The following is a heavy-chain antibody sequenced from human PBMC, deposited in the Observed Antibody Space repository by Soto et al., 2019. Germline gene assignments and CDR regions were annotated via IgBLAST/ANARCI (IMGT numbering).Heavy chain of an antibody. V-gene: IGHV1-69*13. D-gene: IGHD2-2*01. Sequence: GASVKVSCKPSGGTFTNYALSWVRQAPGQGLEWMGGIIPIFGTPDYAQNFQGRVTITADESTRTASMELSSLRSDDTAVYYCARERSVGYCITTTCPKPFYYYAMDVWGQGTTVTVSS. J-gene: IGHJ6*02. CDR3: ARERSVGYCITTTCPKPFYYYAMDV. CDR1: GGTFTNYA. CDR2: IIPIFGTP.